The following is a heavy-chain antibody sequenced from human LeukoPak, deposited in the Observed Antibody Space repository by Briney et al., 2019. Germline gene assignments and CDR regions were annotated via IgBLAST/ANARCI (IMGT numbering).Heavy chain of an antibody. CDR1: GFTFSGSA. Sequence: GGSLRLSCTASGFTFSGSAMHWVRQASGKGLEWVGQIRSKGANYATAYSASVKGRFTISRDDSENTAYLQMNSLKTEDTAVYYCSRLIVGATTLDYWGQGTLVTVSS. J-gene: IGHJ4*02. CDR2: IRSKGANYAT. CDR3: SRLIVGATTLDY. D-gene: IGHD1-26*01. V-gene: IGHV3-73*01.